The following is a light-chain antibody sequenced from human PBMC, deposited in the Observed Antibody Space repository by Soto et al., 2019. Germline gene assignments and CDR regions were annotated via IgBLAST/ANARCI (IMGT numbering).Light chain of an antibody. J-gene: IGKJ2*01. CDR1: QSISTR. CDR3: QQYNSYPRT. CDR2: DVS. Sequence: DIQMTQSPSTLSASVGDRVTITCRASQSISTRLAWYQQKPGKAPHLLIYDVSSLESGVPSRFSGGGSGTEFTLTVSSLQPDDFATYYCQQYNSYPRTFGQGTKLEIK. V-gene: IGKV1-5*01.